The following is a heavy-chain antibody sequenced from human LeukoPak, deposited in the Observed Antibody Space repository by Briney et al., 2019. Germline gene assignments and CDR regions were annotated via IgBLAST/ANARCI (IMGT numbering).Heavy chain of an antibody. D-gene: IGHD3-22*01. CDR1: GFTFSSYA. Sequence: GGSLRLSCAASGFTFSSYAMSWVRQAPGKGLEWVSGISTSGGSTSYADSVKGRFTISRDNPRNTLYMQMNSLRDQDTAVYYCALMHRYYDGSGYWVQWGQGTLVTVSS. CDR3: ALMHRYYDGSGYWVQ. V-gene: IGHV3-23*01. CDR2: ISTSGGST. J-gene: IGHJ4*02.